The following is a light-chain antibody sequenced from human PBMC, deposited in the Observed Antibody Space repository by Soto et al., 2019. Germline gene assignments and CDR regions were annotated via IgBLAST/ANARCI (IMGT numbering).Light chain of an antibody. CDR3: AAWDDNLSGLYV. CDR2: RNS. J-gene: IGLJ1*01. V-gene: IGLV1-47*01. CDR1: ASTIGRNY. Sequence: QSVLTQSPSASGTPGQRVTISCSGSASTIGRNYVYWYQQLPGTAPKLLIYRNSQRPSGVPDRFSGSKSGTSASLAISGLRSGDEADYYCAAWDDNLSGLYVFGAGTKLTVL.